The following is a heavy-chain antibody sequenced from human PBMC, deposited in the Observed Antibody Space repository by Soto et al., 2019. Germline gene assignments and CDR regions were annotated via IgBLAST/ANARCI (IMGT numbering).Heavy chain of an antibody. D-gene: IGHD3-22*01. CDR2: VYYSGRT. Sequence: SETLSLTCTVSGGSISNYYWSWIRQPPGKGLEWIGYVYYSGRTNDNPSIKSRVTISVDTSKNQLSMKLSSVTAADTAVFYCARKMPTMIVVVIQNWFDPWGQGTLVTVS. J-gene: IGHJ5*02. V-gene: IGHV4-59*01. CDR1: GGSISNYY. CDR3: ARKMPTMIVVVIQNWFDP.